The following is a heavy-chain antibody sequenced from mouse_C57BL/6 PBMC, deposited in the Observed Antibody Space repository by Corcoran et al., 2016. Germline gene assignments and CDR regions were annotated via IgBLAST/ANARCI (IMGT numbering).Heavy chain of an antibody. D-gene: IGHD1-2*01. J-gene: IGHJ3*01. CDR1: GYTFTTYG. Sequence: QIQLVQSGPELKKPGETGKISCKAYGYTFTTYGISWVKQAPGKGLKWMGWINTYSGVPTYADDVKGRFAFSLETTARTDYLQINNLKNEDTATYFCARGVLRLPVAYWGQGTLVTVSA. CDR2: INTYSGVP. V-gene: IGHV9-3*01. CDR3: ARGVLRLPVAY.